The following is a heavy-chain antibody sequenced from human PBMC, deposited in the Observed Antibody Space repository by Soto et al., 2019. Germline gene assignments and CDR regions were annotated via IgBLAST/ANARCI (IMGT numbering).Heavy chain of an antibody. CDR3: AKGLSTYYDILTGYFGQYYYGMDV. CDR2: ISGSGGST. Sequence: GGSLRLSCAASGFTFSSYAMSWVRQAPGKGLEWVSAISGSGGSTYYADSVKGRFTISRDNSKNTLYLQMNSLRAEDTAVYYCAKGLSTYYDILTGYFGQYYYGMDVWGQGTTVTVSS. CDR1: GFTFSSYA. D-gene: IGHD3-9*01. J-gene: IGHJ6*02. V-gene: IGHV3-23*01.